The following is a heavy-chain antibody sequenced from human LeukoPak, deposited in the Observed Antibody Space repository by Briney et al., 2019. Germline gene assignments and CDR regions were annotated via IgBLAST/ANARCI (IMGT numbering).Heavy chain of an antibody. CDR3: AKDLVGVGIVVVPAAPYYMDV. Sequence: GGSLRLSCAASGFTFSSYAMHWVRQAPGKGLEWVAVISYDGSNKYYADSVKGRFTISRDNSQNTLYLQMNSLRAEDTAIYYCAKDLVGVGIVVVPAAPYYMDVWGKGTTVTVSS. V-gene: IGHV3-30-3*01. D-gene: IGHD2-2*01. CDR2: ISYDGSNK. CDR1: GFTFSSYA. J-gene: IGHJ6*03.